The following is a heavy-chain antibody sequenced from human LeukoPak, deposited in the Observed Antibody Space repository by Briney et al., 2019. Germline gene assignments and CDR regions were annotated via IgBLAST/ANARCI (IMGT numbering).Heavy chain of an antibody. CDR2: IDPHSGGT. Sequence: ASVKVSCKASGYTFTDYYMHWVRQAPGQGLEWMGWIDPHSGGTKYAQKSQGRVTMTRDTSISTAYMELSSLRSDDTAVYYCAREYYDTSGRKHAFDIWGQGTMVTVSS. J-gene: IGHJ3*02. V-gene: IGHV1-2*02. D-gene: IGHD3-22*01. CDR1: GYTFTDYY. CDR3: AREYYDTSGRKHAFDI.